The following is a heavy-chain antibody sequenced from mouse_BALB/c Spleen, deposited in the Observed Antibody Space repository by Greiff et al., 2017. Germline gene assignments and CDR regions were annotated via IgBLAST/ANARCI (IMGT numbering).Heavy chain of an antibody. CDR1: GFTFSSFG. D-gene: IGHD2-4*01. V-gene: IGHV5-17*02. Sequence: EVKLMESGGGLVQPGGSRKLSCAASGFTFSSFGMHWVRQAPEKGLEWVAYISSGSSTIYYADTVKGRFTISRDNPKNTLFLQMTSLRSEDTAMYYCAREGEITTMDYWGQGTSVTVSS. J-gene: IGHJ4*01. CDR2: ISSGSSTI. CDR3: AREGEITTMDY.